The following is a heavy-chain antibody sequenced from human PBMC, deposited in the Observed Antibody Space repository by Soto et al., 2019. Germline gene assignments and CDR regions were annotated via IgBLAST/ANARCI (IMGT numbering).Heavy chain of an antibody. CDR2: ISGSGGST. CDR1: GFTFSSYA. V-gene: IGHV3-23*01. D-gene: IGHD4-4*01. Sequence: EVQLLESGGGLVQPGGSLRLSCAASGFTFSSYAMSWVRQAPGKGLEWVSAISGSGGSTYYAHSVKGRFTISRDKSKNTLYLPINSLRAEDTAVYYRAKKREFVTTFLGYWGQGNLVTVSS. J-gene: IGHJ4*02. CDR3: AKKREFVTTFLGY.